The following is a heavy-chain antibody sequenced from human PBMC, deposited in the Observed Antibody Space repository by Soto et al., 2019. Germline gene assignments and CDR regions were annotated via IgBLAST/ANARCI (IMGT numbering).Heavy chain of an antibody. D-gene: IGHD6-13*01. CDR2: IFHSGST. CDR3: VRGGIAGNWFDP. CDR1: GGSITSGGFY. Sequence: QVQLQESGPGLVKPSQTLSLTCSVSGGSITSGGFYWSWIRQHPEKGLEWIAYIFHSGSTDFNPSLKGRIIISADTSKNHFSLKLTSVTAADTAVYYCVRGGIAGNWFDPWGQGTLVTVSS. V-gene: IGHV4-31*03. J-gene: IGHJ5*02.